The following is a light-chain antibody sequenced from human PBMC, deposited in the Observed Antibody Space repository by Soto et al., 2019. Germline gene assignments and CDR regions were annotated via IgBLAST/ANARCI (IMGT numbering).Light chain of an antibody. J-gene: IGKJ1*01. V-gene: IGKV3-20*01. CDR2: GAS. CDR1: QSVSSY. Sequence: IVLTQSPATVSLSQGERATLSCRASQSVSSYLAWYQQKPGQAPRLLIYGASSRATGIPDRFSGSGSGTDFTLTISRLEPEDFAVYYCQQYGRSPWTFGQGTKVDIK. CDR3: QQYGRSPWT.